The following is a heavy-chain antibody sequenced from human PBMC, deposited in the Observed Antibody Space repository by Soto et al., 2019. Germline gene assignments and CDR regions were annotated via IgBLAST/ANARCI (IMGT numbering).Heavy chain of an antibody. Sequence: GGSLRLSCAASGFTSSSYAMNWVRQAPGKGLEWVSAISGSDGSTYYADSVKGRFTLSRDNSKNTLYLQMNSLRAEDTAVYYCASPPGGARYYYGMDVWGQGTTVTVS. CDR1: GFTSSSYA. CDR2: ISGSDGST. D-gene: IGHD3-10*01. J-gene: IGHJ6*02. V-gene: IGHV3-23*01. CDR3: ASPPGGARYYYGMDV.